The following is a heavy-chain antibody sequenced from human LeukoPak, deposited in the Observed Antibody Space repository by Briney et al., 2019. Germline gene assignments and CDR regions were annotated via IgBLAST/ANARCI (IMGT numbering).Heavy chain of an antibody. V-gene: IGHV4-59*01. CDR2: IYYSGTT. J-gene: IGHJ4*02. Sequence: SETLSLTCTVSGGSISSYYWSWIRQPPGKGLEWIAYIYYSGTTNYNPSLKSRVTISVDTSNNQFSLKLSSLTAADTAVYYCARGITPTSPIDYWGRGTLVTVSS. CDR1: GGSISSYY. CDR3: ARGITPTSPIDY. D-gene: IGHD1-14*01.